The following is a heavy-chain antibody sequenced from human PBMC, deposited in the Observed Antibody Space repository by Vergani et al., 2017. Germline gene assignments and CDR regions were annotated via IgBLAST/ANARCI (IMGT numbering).Heavy chain of an antibody. CDR1: GGTFSSYA. CDR3: ARDWVQQWLVGDDAFDI. J-gene: IGHJ3*02. Sequence: QVQLVQSGAEVKKPGSSVKVSCKASGGTFSSYAISWVRQAPGQGLEWMGRIIPILGTANYAQKFQGRVTITADESTSTAYRELSSLRSEDTAVYYCARDWVQQWLVGDDAFDIWGQGTMVTVSS. CDR2: IIPILGTA. V-gene: IGHV1-69*11. D-gene: IGHD6-19*01.